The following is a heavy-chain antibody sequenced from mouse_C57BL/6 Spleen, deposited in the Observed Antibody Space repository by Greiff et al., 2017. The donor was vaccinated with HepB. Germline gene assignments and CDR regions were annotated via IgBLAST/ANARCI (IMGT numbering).Heavy chain of an antibody. D-gene: IGHD1-1*01. V-gene: IGHV14-3*01. J-gene: IGHJ1*03. Sequence: DVKLVESVAELVRPGASVKLSCTASGFNIKNTYMHWVKQRPEQGLEWIGRIDPANGNTKYAPKFQGKATITADTSSNTAYLQLSSLTSEDTAIYYCARPDYGSSYWYFDVWGTGTTVTVSS. CDR3: ARPDYGSSYWYFDV. CDR1: GFNIKNTY. CDR2: IDPANGNT.